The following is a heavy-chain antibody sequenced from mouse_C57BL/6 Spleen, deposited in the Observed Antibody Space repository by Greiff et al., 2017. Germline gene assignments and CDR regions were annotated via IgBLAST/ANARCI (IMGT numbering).Heavy chain of an antibody. CDR1: GYAFSSSW. D-gene: IGHD2-5*01. Sequence: QVQLQQSGPELVKPGASVKISCKASGYAFSSSWMNWVKQRPGKGLEWIGRIYPGDGDTNYNGKFKGKATLTADKSSSTSYMQLRSLTSEDSAVYFCDSNYDYWGQGTTLTVSS. V-gene: IGHV1-82*01. CDR3: DSNYDY. CDR2: IYPGDGDT. J-gene: IGHJ2*01.